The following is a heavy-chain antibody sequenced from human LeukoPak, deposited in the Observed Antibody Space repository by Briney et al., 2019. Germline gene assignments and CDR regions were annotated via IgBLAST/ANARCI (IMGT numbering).Heavy chain of an antibody. CDR3: ARDPRNKGFDH. D-gene: IGHD1/OR15-1a*01. Sequence: PGGSLRLSCAASGFTFGAYWMHWARQVPGKGLVCVSCINGDGSNTRYADSEKGRFTTSRDNAKNMMYLQMNSLRVEDTAVYYCARDPRNKGFDHWGQGTLVTVSA. J-gene: IGHJ5*02. CDR2: INGDGSNT. V-gene: IGHV3-74*01. CDR1: GFTFGAYW.